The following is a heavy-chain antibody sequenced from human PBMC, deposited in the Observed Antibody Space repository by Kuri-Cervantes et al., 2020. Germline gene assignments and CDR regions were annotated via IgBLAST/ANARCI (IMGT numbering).Heavy chain of an antibody. CDR3: AKEGGALTGSYFDY. D-gene: IGHD7-27*01. Sequence: SVKVSCKASGYTFTSYAISWVRQAPGQGLEWMGGIIPIFGTANYAQKFQGRVTITTDESTSTAYMELSSLRSEDTAVYYCAKEGGALTGSYFDYWGQGTLVTVSS. CDR1: GYTFTSYA. CDR2: IIPIFGTA. J-gene: IGHJ4*02. V-gene: IGHV1-69*05.